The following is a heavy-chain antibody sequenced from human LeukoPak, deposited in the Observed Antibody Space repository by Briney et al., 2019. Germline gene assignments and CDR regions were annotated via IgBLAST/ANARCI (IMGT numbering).Heavy chain of an antibody. Sequence: PSETLSLTCAVYGGSFSGYYWSWVRQPPGKGLEWIGEINHSGSTNYNPSLKSRVTITVDTSKNQFSLKLSSVTAADTAVYYCARGRGVRGVIGEYWGQGTLVTVSS. D-gene: IGHD3-10*01. J-gene: IGHJ4*02. CDR2: INHSGST. CDR3: ARGRGVRGVIGEY. CDR1: GGSFSGYY. V-gene: IGHV4-34*01.